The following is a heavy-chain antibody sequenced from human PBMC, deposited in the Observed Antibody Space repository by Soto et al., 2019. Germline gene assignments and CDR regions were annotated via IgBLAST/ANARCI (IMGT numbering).Heavy chain of an antibody. CDR2: NYYSGGT. CDR3: ARVNSTYYYDSSGYYFYYYYYGMHV. CDR1: GGYISSYY. D-gene: IGHD3-22*01. J-gene: IGHJ6*02. V-gene: IGHV4-59*01. Sequence: SERLRPTWTGSGGYISSYYRSWIRPPPRKGLGWIGYNYYSGGTNYNPPLQREVTIQQDTSKNQYPLKLRSVTAADSAVYYCARVNSTYYYDSSGYYFYYYYYGMHVWGQGTTVTVS.